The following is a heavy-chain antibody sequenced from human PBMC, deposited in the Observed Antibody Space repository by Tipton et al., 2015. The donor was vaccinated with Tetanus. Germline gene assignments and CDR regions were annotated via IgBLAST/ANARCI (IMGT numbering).Heavy chain of an antibody. CDR2: IYYSSNS. CDR3: ARALKQLVRVGDY. Sequence: TLSLTCTVSGGSFRSGDHYWSWIRQPPGKGLEWIGNIYYSSNSDYNPSLKSRVTLSVETSKTHLSLNLTTVTAADTAVYYCARALKQLVRVGDYWGQGTLVPVSS. J-gene: IGHJ4*02. V-gene: IGHV4-30-4*01. CDR1: GGSFRSGDHY. D-gene: IGHD6-6*01.